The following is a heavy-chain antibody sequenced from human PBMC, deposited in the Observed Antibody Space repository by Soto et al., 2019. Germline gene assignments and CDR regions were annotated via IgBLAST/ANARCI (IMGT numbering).Heavy chain of an antibody. J-gene: IGHJ6*04. D-gene: IGHD2-15*01. CDR2: ISSSGYI. V-gene: IGHV3-21*01. CDR1: VFNCNSYT. Sequence: WWSLRLSCSASVFNCNSYTINWIRQAPGKRLEWLSSISSSGYIFSTDSVRGRFTISRDNAKNSVYLQINSLRAEDTAVYFCARDCSGGSCYPGMDVWGKGTTVTVSS. CDR3: ARDCSGGSCYPGMDV.